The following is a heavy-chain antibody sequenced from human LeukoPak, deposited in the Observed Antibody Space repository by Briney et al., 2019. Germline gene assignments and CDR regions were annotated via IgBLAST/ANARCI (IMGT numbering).Heavy chain of an antibody. CDR1: GYTFTGYY. CDR3: ARWAMYSSSRGWFDP. CDR2: IKPNSGGT. Sequence: ASVKVSCKASGYTFTGYYMHWVRQAPGQGVEWMGRIKPNSGGTNYAQKFQGRVTMTRDTSISTAYMELSRLRSYDTAVYYCARWAMYSSSRGWFDPWGQGTLVTVSS. J-gene: IGHJ5*02. D-gene: IGHD6-6*01. V-gene: IGHV1-2*06.